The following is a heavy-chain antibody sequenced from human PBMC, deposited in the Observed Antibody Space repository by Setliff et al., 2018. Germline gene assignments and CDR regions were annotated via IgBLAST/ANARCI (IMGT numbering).Heavy chain of an antibody. D-gene: IGHD2-2*01. J-gene: IGHJ6*03. Sequence: ASVKVSCKASGYSLNTYGISWVRQAPGQGLEWMGWISGYNGFIIYAQKFQGRVTMTTDTSTNTAYMELSSLRSDDTAVFYCAREVVVVKSAINYYYYMDVWGKGTTVTVSS. CDR1: GYSLNTYG. CDR3: AREVVVVKSAINYYYYMDV. CDR2: ISGYNGFI. V-gene: IGHV1-18*01.